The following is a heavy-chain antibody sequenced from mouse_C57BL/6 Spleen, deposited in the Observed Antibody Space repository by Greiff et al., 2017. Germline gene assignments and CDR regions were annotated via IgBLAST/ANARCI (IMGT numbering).Heavy chain of an antibody. Sequence: VQLQQSGPELVKPGASVKIYCKASGYAFSSSWMNWVKQRPGKGLEWIGRIYPGDGDTNYNGKFKGTATLTADKSSSTAYMQLSSLTSEDSAVYFCARNWDYFDYWGQGTTLKVSS. D-gene: IGHD4-1*01. V-gene: IGHV1-82*01. CDR3: ARNWDYFDY. J-gene: IGHJ2*01. CDR2: IYPGDGDT. CDR1: GYAFSSSW.